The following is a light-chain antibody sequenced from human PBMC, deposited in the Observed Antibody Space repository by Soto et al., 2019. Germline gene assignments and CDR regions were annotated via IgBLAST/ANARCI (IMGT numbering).Light chain of an antibody. V-gene: IGLV2-23*02. J-gene: IGLJ1*01. CDR2: EVT. Sequence: QSALTQPASVSGSPGQSITFSCTGTSSDVGSYNLVSWYQQHPGKAPKLMIYEVTKRPSGVSNRFSGSKSGNTASLTIYGLQAEDEADYYCCSYAGSSPYVFGTGTKVTVL. CDR1: SSDVGSYNL. CDR3: CSYAGSSPYV.